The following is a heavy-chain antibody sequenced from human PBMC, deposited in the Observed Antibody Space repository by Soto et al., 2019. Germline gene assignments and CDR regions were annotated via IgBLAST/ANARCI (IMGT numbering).Heavy chain of an antibody. J-gene: IGHJ4*02. V-gene: IGHV4-30-2*03. D-gene: IGHD3-22*01. CDR1: GGSISSGGYS. CDR3: ARHGNSYDSPDY. CDR2: IYHSGST. Sequence: PSETLSLTCAVSGGSISSGGYSWSWIRQPPGKGLEWIGYIYHSGSTYYNPSLKSRVTISVDTSKNQFSLKLSSVTAADTAVYYCARHGNSYDSPDYWGQGTLVTVSS.